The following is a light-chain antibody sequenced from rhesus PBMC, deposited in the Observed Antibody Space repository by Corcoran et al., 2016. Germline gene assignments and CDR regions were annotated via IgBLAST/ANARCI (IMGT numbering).Light chain of an antibody. CDR1: ESISSW. CDR2: RAT. Sequence: DIQMTQSPSSLSASVGDTVTVTCRASESISSWVAWYQQKPGKAPKLLICRATSLQYGVPSRFSGTRSLTDFTLTISGLQSEDFATYYCQQYTISPWTFGQGTKVEIK. V-gene: IGKV1-22*01. CDR3: QQYTISPWT. J-gene: IGKJ1*01.